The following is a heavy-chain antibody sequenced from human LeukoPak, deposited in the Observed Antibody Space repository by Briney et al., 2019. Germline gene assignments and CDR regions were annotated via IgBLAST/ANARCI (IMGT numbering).Heavy chain of an antibody. CDR2: IRYGGTNK. D-gene: IGHD1-26*01. CDR3: AKGGGWEVQYYYYYMDV. J-gene: IGHJ6*03. V-gene: IGHV3-30*02. Sequence: GGSLRLSCAASGFTFSSYGMHWVRQAPGKGLEWVAFIRYGGTNKDYADSVKGRFTISRDNSKNTLYLQMNSLGAEDTAVYYCAKGGGWEVQYYYYYMDVWGKGTTVTISS. CDR1: GFTFSSYG.